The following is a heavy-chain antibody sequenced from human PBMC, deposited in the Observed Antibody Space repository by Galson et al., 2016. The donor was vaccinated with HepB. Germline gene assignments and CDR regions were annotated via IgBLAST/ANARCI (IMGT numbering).Heavy chain of an antibody. V-gene: IGHV1-18*01. CDR3: ARDSGRNRFHSNSIKTIDY. Sequence: SVKVSCKASGYSFTSYGITWVRQAPGQGLEWMGWVNTYNGDTVYAQNLQDRLTMTTETSTTTAYMELRSLTSDDTATYYCARDSGRNRFHSNSIKTIDYWGQGTLVPVSS. J-gene: IGHJ4*02. D-gene: IGHD1-14*01. CDR2: VNTYNGDT. CDR1: GYSFTSYG.